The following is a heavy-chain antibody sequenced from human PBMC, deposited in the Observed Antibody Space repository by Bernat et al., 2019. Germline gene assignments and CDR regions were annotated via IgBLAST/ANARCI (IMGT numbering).Heavy chain of an antibody. Sequence: QVQLVESGGGVVQPGRSLRLSCAASGFTFSSYAMHWVRQAPGKGLEWVAVISYDGSNKYYADSVEGRFTISRDNSKNTLYLQMNSLRAEDTAVYYCARDFGDIVVVPAAMPTLWGQGTLVTVSS. CDR2: ISYDGSNK. J-gene: IGHJ4*02. CDR3: ARDFGDIVVVPAAMPTL. CDR1: GFTFSSYA. V-gene: IGHV3-30*01. D-gene: IGHD2-2*01.